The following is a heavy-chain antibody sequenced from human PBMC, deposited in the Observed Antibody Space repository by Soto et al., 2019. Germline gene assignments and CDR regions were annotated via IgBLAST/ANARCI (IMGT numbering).Heavy chain of an antibody. Sequence: GGSLRLSCAASGFTFGSYWMSWVRQAPGKGLEWVANIKQDGTEKYYVDSVRGRFTISRDNAKNALYLQMNSLRADDTAVYFCVRGMNPLFGGQGTLVTVSS. V-gene: IGHV3-7*01. CDR1: GFTFGSYW. J-gene: IGHJ4*01. CDR2: IKQDGTEK. CDR3: VRGMNPLF.